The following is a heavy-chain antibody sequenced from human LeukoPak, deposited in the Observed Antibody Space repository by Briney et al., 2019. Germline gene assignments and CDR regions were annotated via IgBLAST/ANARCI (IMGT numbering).Heavy chain of an antibody. Sequence: GGSLRLSRAASGFLLSNYLVSWGPHAPGKGREGVANIKEDGSEKYYVDSVRGRFTITRDNAKKSVYLQMNSLRAEDTAVYYCGREIAGGTTSLDCWGQGTVVTVSS. D-gene: IGHD4-17*01. J-gene: IGHJ4*02. CDR3: GREIAGGTTSLDC. CDR2: IKEDGSEK. V-gene: IGHV3-7*04. CDR1: GFLLSNYL.